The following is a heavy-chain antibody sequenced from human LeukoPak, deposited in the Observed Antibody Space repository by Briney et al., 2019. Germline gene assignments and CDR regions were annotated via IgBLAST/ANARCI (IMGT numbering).Heavy chain of an antibody. CDR2: INPNSGGT. CDR3: AKDLRAYTSGLTYDAFDI. J-gene: IGHJ3*02. D-gene: IGHD1-14*01. Sequence: ASVKVSCKGCRYTFTLYYLHWVRQAPGQGLEWMGWINPNSGGTNYAQKFQGRVTMTRDTSISTAYMELSRLGSDDTAVYNGAKDLRAYTSGLTYDAFDIWGQGTMVTVSS. CDR1: RYTFTLYY. V-gene: IGHV1-2*02.